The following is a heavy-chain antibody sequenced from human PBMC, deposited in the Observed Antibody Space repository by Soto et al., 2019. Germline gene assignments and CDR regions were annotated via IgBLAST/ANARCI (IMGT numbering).Heavy chain of an antibody. V-gene: IGHV3-7*01. D-gene: IGHD3-16*02. Sequence: GGSLRLSCAASGFTFSSYGMHWVRQAPGKGLEWLASIKQDGSEKHYVDSVKGRFTISRDNAKNSLYLQMNSLRVEDTAVYYCARVYYDYIWGSYPLVYWGQGTLVTVSS. CDR1: GFTFSSYG. CDR3: ARVYYDYIWGSYPLVY. J-gene: IGHJ4*02. CDR2: IKQDGSEK.